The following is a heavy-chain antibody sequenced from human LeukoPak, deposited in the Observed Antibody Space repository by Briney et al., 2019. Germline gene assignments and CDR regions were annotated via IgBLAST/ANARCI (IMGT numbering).Heavy chain of an antibody. J-gene: IGHJ4*02. CDR2: ISGGGGTT. Sequence: PGGSLRLSCATSGFTFSTHALYWVRQAPGKGLEWVSAISGGGGTTHYADSVKGRFTVSRDNSKNTLYVQMSSLRVEDTALYYCAIWGADHGCLYWGQGTLVTVSS. CDR3: AIWGADHGCLY. V-gene: IGHV3-23*01. CDR1: GFTFSTHA. D-gene: IGHD3-16*01.